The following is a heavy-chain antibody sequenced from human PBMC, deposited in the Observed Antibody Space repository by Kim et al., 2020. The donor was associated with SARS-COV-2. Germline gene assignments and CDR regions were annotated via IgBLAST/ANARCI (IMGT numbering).Heavy chain of an antibody. D-gene: IGHD6-6*01. Sequence: NPSLKSRVTISVDTSKNQFSLKLSSVTAADTAVYYCARAKGDSSSLTFDYWGQGTLVTVSS. V-gene: IGHV4-39*07. CDR3: ARAKGDSSSLTFDY. J-gene: IGHJ4*02.